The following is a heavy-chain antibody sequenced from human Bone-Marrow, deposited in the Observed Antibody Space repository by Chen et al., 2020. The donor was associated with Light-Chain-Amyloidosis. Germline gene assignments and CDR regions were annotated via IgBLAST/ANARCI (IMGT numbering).Heavy chain of an antibody. CDR1: GFTFSSYG. D-gene: IGHD6-19*01. J-gene: IGHJ6*03. Sequence: QVQLVESGGGVVQPGGSLRLSCAASGFTFSSYGMHWVRQAPGKGLEWVAFIRYDGSNKYYADSVKGRFTNSRDNSKNTLYLQMNSLRAEDTAVYYCAKDVDRRLGYYYYMDVWGKGTTVTVSS. CDR3: AKDVDRRLGYYYYMDV. V-gene: IGHV3-30*02. CDR2: IRYDGSNK.